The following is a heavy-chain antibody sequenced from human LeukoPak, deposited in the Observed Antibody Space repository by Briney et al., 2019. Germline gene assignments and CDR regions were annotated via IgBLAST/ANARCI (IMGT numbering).Heavy chain of an antibody. CDR3: AREAYGSGSFRTDYYYMDV. CDR1: GYTFTGYY. Sequence: ASVKVSCTASGYTFTGYYMHWVRQAPGQGLEWMGWVTPNSGGTNYAQRFQGRVTMTRDTSISTAYMELNRLRSDDTAVYYCAREAYGSGSFRTDYYYMDVWGKGTTVTISS. CDR2: VTPNSGGT. D-gene: IGHD3-10*01. J-gene: IGHJ6*03. V-gene: IGHV1-2*02.